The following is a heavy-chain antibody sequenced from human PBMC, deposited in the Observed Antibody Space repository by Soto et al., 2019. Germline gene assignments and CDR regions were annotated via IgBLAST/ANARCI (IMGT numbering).Heavy chain of an antibody. CDR3: ARSSNRNYDY. D-gene: IGHD1-7*01. J-gene: IGHJ4*02. CDR2: IFPGDSDT. CDR1: GYRFASYW. V-gene: IGHV5-51*01. Sequence: GESLKISCKGYGYRFASYWIAWVRQMPGKGLEWMGSIFPGDSDTRYSPSFEGQVTISGDLSISTAYLQWSSLKASDTAMYYCARSSNRNYDYWGQGTLVTVSS.